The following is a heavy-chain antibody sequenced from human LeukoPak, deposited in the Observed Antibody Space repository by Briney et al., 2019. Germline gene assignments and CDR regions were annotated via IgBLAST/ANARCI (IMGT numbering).Heavy chain of an antibody. Sequence: PSETLSLTCTVYGGSFSGYYWSWIRQPPGKGLEWIGEINHSGSTNYNPSLKSRVTISVDTSKNQFSLKLSSVTAADTAVYYCARGAVGWLRLRYGMDVWGQGTTVTVSS. CDR2: INHSGST. CDR3: ARGAVGWLRLRYGMDV. V-gene: IGHV4-34*01. D-gene: IGHD5-12*01. J-gene: IGHJ6*02. CDR1: GGSFSGYY.